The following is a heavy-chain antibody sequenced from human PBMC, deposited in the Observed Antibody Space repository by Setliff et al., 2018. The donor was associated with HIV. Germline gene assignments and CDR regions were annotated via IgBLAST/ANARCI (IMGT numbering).Heavy chain of an antibody. D-gene: IGHD5-18*01. J-gene: IGHJ4*02. V-gene: IGHV4-38-2*01. CDR2: THHSGST. CDR1: ASSISSDYC. Sequence: SETLSLTCAVSASSISSDYCWGWIRQPPGKGLEWIGSTHHSGSTYYNPSLNSRVTISVDTSKNHFSLKLRSVTAADTAVYYCARHLLRGYIYIVFDYWGEGTLVTVSS. CDR3: ARHLLRGYIYIVFDY.